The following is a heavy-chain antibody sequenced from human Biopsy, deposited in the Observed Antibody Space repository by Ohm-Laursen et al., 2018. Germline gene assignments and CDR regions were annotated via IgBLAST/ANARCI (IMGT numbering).Heavy chain of an antibody. V-gene: IGHV2-5*02. CDR1: GFSLSTTGVG. CDR2: VFWDDDK. J-gene: IGHJ6*02. Sequence: TQTLTLTYAFSGFSLSTTGVGVTWIRQPPGKALECLAVVFWDDDKRYSPSLKNRVTITKDTSKNQVVLTMTNMDPVDTATYYCARDLFDQSWIHADYSYHGMDVWGQGTTVTVSS. D-gene: IGHD5-18*01. CDR3: ARDLFDQSWIHADYSYHGMDV.